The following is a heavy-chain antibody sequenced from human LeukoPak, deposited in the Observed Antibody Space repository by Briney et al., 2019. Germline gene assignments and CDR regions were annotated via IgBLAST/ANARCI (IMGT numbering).Heavy chain of an antibody. J-gene: IGHJ4*02. D-gene: IGHD6-13*01. CDR3: ARVPGLAAAGWGPKFDY. Sequence: SETLSLTCTVSGNSFGDYYWSWIRQPAGKGLEWIGRIYTSGSTTYNPSLKSRVTISVDTSKNQFSLKLSSVTAADTAVYYCARVPGLAAAGWGPKFDYWGQGTLVTVSS. CDR2: IYTSGST. V-gene: IGHV4-4*07. CDR1: GNSFGDYY.